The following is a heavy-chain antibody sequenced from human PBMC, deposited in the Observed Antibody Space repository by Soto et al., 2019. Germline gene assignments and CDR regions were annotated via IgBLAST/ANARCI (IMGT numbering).Heavy chain of an antibody. Sequence: ASVKVSCKASGYTFTSYGISWVRQAPGQGLEWMGWISAYNGNTNYAQKLQGRVTMTTDTSTSTAYMELRSLRSDDTAVYYYGRVEYYYDSSGYLRFWEFDYWGQGTLVTVSS. CDR3: GRVEYYYDSSGYLRFWEFDY. V-gene: IGHV1-18*01. D-gene: IGHD3-22*01. CDR2: ISAYNGNT. J-gene: IGHJ4*02. CDR1: GYTFTSYG.